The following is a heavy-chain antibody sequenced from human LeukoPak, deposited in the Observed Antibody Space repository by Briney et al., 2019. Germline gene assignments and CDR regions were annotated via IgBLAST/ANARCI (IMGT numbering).Heavy chain of an antibody. J-gene: IGHJ4*02. CDR3: AREYCRSTSCYGYPDY. D-gene: IGHD2-2*01. CDR2: ISNSGSTI. Sequence: GGSLRLSCAASGFTLSDYYLSWIRQAPGKGLEWVSYISNSGSTIYYADSVKGRFTISRDNAKNSLYLQMNSLRAEDTAVYYCAREYCRSTSCYGYPDYWGQGALVTVSS. V-gene: IGHV3-11*01. CDR1: GFTLSDYY.